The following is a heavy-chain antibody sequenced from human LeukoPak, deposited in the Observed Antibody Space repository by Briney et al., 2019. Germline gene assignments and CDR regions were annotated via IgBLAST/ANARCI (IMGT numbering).Heavy chain of an antibody. V-gene: IGHV3-23*01. D-gene: IGHD6-13*01. CDR3: ARKVAAAGLNWFDP. CDR2: ISGSGGST. CDR1: GFTFSSYA. Sequence: PGGSLRLSCAASGFTFSSYAMSWVRQAPGKGLEWVSAISGSGGSTYYADSVKGRFTISRDNSKNTLYLQMNSLRAEDTAVYYCARKVAAAGLNWFDPWGQGTLVTVSS. J-gene: IGHJ5*02.